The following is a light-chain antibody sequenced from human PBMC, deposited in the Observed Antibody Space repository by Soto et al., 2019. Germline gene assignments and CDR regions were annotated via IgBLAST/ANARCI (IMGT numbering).Light chain of an antibody. V-gene: IGKV1-5*03. J-gene: IGKJ2*01. CDR3: QQYNDSFPYT. CDR1: QSISRW. Sequence: DIQMTQSPSTLSASVGDRVTITCRASQSISRWLAWYQQKPGTAPKPLIYGASTLESGVPSRFSGSRSGTEFTLTVSSLQPDDFATYYCQQYNDSFPYTFGQGTKLEIK. CDR2: GAS.